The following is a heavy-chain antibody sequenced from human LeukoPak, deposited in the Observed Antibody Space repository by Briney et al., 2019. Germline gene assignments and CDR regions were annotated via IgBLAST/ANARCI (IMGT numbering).Heavy chain of an antibody. V-gene: IGHV3-20*04. CDR1: GFTFDDYG. CDR2: INWNGGST. Sequence: GGSLRLSCAASGFTFDDYGMSWVRQDPGKGLEWVSGINWNGGSTGYADSVKGRFTISRDNAKNSLYLQMNSLRAEDTALYYCARTQTPGVGANDAFDIWGQGTMVTVSS. D-gene: IGHD1-26*01. CDR3: ARTQTPGVGANDAFDI. J-gene: IGHJ3*02.